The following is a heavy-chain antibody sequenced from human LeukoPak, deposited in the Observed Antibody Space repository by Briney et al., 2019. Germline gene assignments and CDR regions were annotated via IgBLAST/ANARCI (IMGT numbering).Heavy chain of an antibody. CDR2: ISSNGGST. Sequence: GGSLRLSCSASGFTLSSYAMHWVRQAPGKGLEYVSVISSNGGSTNYADSVKGRFTISRDNSKNTLYLQTSSLRAEDTAVYYCVKDRHFYYGSGSLLEYWGQGTLVTVSS. D-gene: IGHD3-10*01. J-gene: IGHJ4*02. CDR1: GFTLSSYA. CDR3: VKDRHFYYGSGSLLEY. V-gene: IGHV3-64D*06.